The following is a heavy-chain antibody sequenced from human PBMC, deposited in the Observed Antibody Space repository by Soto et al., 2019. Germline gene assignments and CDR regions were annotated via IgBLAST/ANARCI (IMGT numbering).Heavy chain of an antibody. CDR2: ISGSGGST. CDR1: GFTFSSYA. J-gene: IGHJ4*02. Sequence: GGSLRLSCAASGFTFSSYAMSWVRQAPGKGLEWVSAISGSGGSTYYADSVKGRFTISRDNSKNTLYLQMNSLRAEDTAVYYCAKDRRSFYDILTGYHPAFEYWGQGTLVTVSS. V-gene: IGHV3-23*01. CDR3: AKDRRSFYDILTGYHPAFEY. D-gene: IGHD3-9*01.